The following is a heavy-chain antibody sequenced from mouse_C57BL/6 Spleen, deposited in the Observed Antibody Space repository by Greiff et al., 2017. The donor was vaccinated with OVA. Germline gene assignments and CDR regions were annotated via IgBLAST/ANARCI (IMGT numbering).Heavy chain of an antibody. CDR1: GYTFTSYW. J-gene: IGHJ4*01. D-gene: IGHD1-1*01. CDR3: AVFITTVWNAMDY. V-gene: IGHV1-53*01. Sequence: VQLQQSGTELVKPGASVKLSCKASGYTFTSYWMHWVKQRPGQGLEWIGNINPSNGGTNYNEKFKSKATLTVDKSSSTAYMQLSSLTSEDSAVYYCAVFITTVWNAMDYWGQGTSVTVSS. CDR2: INPSNGGT.